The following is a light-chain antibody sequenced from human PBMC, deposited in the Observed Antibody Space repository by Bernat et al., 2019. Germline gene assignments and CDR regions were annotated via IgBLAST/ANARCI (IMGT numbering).Light chain of an antibody. CDR3: QQRTSWPPT. Sequence: EIVLTQSPATLSLSPGERATLSCRASQSVTSWLAWYQQKPGQAPRLLIYDASNRATGIPARFSGSGSGTDFTLTISSLEPEDFAVYYCQQRTSWPPTFGGGTKVEIK. CDR2: DAS. J-gene: IGKJ4*01. V-gene: IGKV3-11*01. CDR1: QSVTSW.